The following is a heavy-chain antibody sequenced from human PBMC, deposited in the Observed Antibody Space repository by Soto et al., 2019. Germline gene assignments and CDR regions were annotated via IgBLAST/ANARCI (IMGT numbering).Heavy chain of an antibody. Sequence: GGYLRLSCAASGLTLSNYAMHWIRQAPSKGLEWVAVISYDGSNKYYADSVKGRFTISRDNSKNTLYLQMNSLRAEDTAVYYCARDLPYYDILTGYYYYYGMDVWGQGT. J-gene: IGHJ6*02. D-gene: IGHD3-9*01. V-gene: IGHV3-30-3*01. CDR3: ARDLPYYDILTGYYYYYGMDV. CDR2: ISYDGSNK. CDR1: GLTLSNYA.